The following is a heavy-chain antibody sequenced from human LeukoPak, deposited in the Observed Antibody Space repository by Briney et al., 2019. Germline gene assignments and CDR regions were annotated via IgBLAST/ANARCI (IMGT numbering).Heavy chain of an antibody. Sequence: ASVKVSCKASGYTFTGYYMHWVRQAPGQGLEWMGWINPNSGGTYYAQMFQGGVTMTRDTSISTAYLELSRLTSDDTAVYYCARVLIRRHYETSGYYYEDPWGQGTLVTVSS. J-gene: IGHJ5*02. V-gene: IGHV1-2*02. CDR3: ARVLIRRHYETSGYYYEDP. D-gene: IGHD3-22*01. CDR2: INPNSGGT. CDR1: GYTFTGYY.